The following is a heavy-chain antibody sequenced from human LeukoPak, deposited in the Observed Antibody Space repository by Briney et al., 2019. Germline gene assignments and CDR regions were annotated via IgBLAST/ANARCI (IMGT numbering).Heavy chain of an antibody. D-gene: IGHD5-12*01. Sequence: GASVKVSCKAPGYTFTSNGISWVRQAPGQGLEWMGWISAYNGNTNYEQKLQGRVTMTTDTSTSTAYMELSSLRSEDTAVYYCARAVRGYSFRRSDNYYYYMDVWGKGTTVTISS. V-gene: IGHV1-18*01. CDR3: ARAVRGYSFRRSDNYYYYMDV. CDR2: ISAYNGNT. CDR1: GYTFTSNG. J-gene: IGHJ6*03.